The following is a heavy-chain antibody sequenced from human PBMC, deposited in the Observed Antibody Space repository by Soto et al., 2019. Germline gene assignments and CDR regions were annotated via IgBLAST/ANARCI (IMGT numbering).Heavy chain of an antibody. CDR1: GGSVSSSSYY. J-gene: IGHJ4*02. CDR2: IYYSGST. V-gene: IGHV4-39*01. D-gene: IGHD6-13*01. Sequence: SETLSLTCTVSGGSVSSSSYYWGWIRQPPGKGLEWIGSIYYSGSTYYNPSLKSRVTISVDTSKNQFSLKLSSVTAADTAVYYCARRQSSSWYGLWGQGTLVTVSS. CDR3: ARRQSSSWYGL.